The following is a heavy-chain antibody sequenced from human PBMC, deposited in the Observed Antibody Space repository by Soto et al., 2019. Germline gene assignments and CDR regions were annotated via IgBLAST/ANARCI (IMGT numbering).Heavy chain of an antibody. Sequence: EVQLVESGGGLVQPGGSLRLSCAASGFTFSSYWMHWVRRVPGEGLMWVSRINPDGGRTNYADSVKGRFTISRDNAKNTLYLQMDSLRAEDTAVYYCARVKLGSYDWVDPWGQGTLVTVSS. D-gene: IGHD3-16*01. CDR2: INPDGGRT. V-gene: IGHV3-74*01. CDR1: GFTFSSYW. J-gene: IGHJ5*02. CDR3: ARVKLGSYDWVDP.